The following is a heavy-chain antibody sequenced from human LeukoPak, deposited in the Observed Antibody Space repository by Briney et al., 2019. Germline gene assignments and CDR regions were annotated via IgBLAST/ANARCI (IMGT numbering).Heavy chain of an antibody. CDR2: ISAYNGNT. V-gene: IGHV1-18*01. CDR1: GYTFTSYG. J-gene: IGHJ4*02. Sequence: ASVKVFCTASGYTFTSYGISWVRQAPGQGLEWMGWISAYNGNTNYAQKLQGRVTMTTDTSTSTAYMELRSLRSDDTAVYYCARVPRPGDFDYWGQGTLVTVSS. D-gene: IGHD3-10*01. CDR3: ARVPRPGDFDY.